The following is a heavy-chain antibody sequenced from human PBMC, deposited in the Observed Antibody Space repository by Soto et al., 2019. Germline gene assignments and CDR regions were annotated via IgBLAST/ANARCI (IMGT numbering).Heavy chain of an antibody. CDR3: AREGIGARFDP. CDR1: GGSFSGYY. V-gene: IGHV4-34*01. Sequence: PSETLSLTCAVYGGSFSGYYWSWIRQPPGKGLEWIGEINHSGSTNYNPSLKSRVTISVDTSKNQFSLKLSSVTAADTAVYYCAREGIGARFDPWGQGTLVTVSS. CDR2: INHSGST. D-gene: IGHD6-13*01. J-gene: IGHJ5*02.